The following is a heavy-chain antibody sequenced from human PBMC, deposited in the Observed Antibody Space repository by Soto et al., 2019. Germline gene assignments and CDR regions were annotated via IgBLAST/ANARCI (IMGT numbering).Heavy chain of an antibody. CDR1: GYTFTSYG. D-gene: IGHD2-2*01. CDR2: ISAYNGNT. V-gene: IGHV1-18*01. Sequence: QVQLVQSGAEVKKPGASVKVSCKASGYTFTSYGISWVRQAPGQGLEWMGWISAYNGNTNYAQKLQGRVTMTTDTATSTAYVELRSLRSDDTTVSYCARDIVVVPAAMRVRCDPWGQGTLVTVSS. CDR3: ARDIVVVPAAMRVRCDP. J-gene: IGHJ5*02.